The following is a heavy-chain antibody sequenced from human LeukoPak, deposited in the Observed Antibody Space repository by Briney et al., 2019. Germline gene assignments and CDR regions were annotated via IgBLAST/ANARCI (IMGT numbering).Heavy chain of an antibody. V-gene: IGHV3-74*01. CDR2: IDEHGTTI. CDR3: ARDVGGAGSH. Sequence: PGESLRLSCAASGFTFSRYWMHWVRQAPGEGLVWVSRIDEHGTTIDYADSVRDRFTISSDNAKNTLYLHMNSLRAEDTAMYYCARDVGGAGSHWGQGSLVTVSS. CDR1: GFTFSRYW. J-gene: IGHJ4*02. D-gene: IGHD3-10*01.